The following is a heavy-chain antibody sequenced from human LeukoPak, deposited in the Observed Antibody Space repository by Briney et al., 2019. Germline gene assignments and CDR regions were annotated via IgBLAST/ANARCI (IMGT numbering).Heavy chain of an antibody. Sequence: HPGGSLRLSCAASGFTFSSYDMHWVRQAPGKGLEWVAFIRYDGSNKYYADSVKGRFIISRGNSKNTLYLQMNSLRAEDTAVYYCAKGDDTFYSVAAAGTDYWGQGTLVTVSS. D-gene: IGHD6-13*01. CDR3: AKGDDTFYSVAAAGTDY. J-gene: IGHJ4*02. V-gene: IGHV3-30*02. CDR2: IRYDGSNK. CDR1: GFTFSSYD.